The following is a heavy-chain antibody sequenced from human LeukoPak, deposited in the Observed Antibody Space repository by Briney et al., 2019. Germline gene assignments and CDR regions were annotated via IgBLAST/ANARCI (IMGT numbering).Heavy chain of an antibody. V-gene: IGHV3-74*01. CDR2: ISSDGSRT. CDR1: AFTFSNHW. J-gene: IGHJ3*02. D-gene: IGHD2-21*01. Sequence: GGSLRLSCAASAFTFSNHWVHWDRQAPGKGLVCVSDISSDGSRTFYADSVKGRFIISRDNAKNTVYLQMNSLRAEDTAVYYCVRDGMVIPYAFDIWGQGTMVTVSS. CDR3: VRDGMVIPYAFDI.